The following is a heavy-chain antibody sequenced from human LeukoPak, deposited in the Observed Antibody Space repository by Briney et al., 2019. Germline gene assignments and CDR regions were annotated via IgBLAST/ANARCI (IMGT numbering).Heavy chain of an antibody. J-gene: IGHJ5*02. CDR1: GGSISSSRHY. CDR2: IYYSGST. Sequence: KASETLSLTCTVSGGSISSSRHYWGWIRQPPGKGLEWIGSIYYSGSTYYNPSLKSRVTISVDTSKNQFSLKLSSVTAADTAVYYCARERVWFGELNWFDPWGQGTLVTVSS. V-gene: IGHV4-39*07. D-gene: IGHD3-10*01. CDR3: ARERVWFGELNWFDP.